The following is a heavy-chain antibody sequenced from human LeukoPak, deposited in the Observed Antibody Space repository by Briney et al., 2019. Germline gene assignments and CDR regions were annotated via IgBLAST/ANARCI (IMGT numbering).Heavy chain of an antibody. CDR1: GYTFTSYY. CDR3: ASTPGPSGWYAFDI. D-gene: IGHD6-19*01. V-gene: IGHV1-46*01. Sequence: GASVKVSCKASGYTFTSYYMHWVRQAPGQGLEWMGIINPSGGSTNYAQKFQGRVTITTDESTSTAYMELSSLRSEDTAVYYCASTPGPSGWYAFDIWGQGTMVTVSS. CDR2: INPSGGST. J-gene: IGHJ3*02.